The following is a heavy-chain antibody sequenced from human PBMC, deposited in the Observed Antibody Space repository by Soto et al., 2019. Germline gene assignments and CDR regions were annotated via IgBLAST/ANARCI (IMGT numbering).Heavy chain of an antibody. J-gene: IGHJ3*02. CDR2: INPNSGGS. D-gene: IGHD6-25*01. CDR3: ARDRMKLIAAGDALDI. V-gene: IGHV1-2*02. CDR1: GYSFVAYY. Sequence: QVQLVQSGAEVKKPGTSVRVSCKASGYSFVAYYVHWVRQAPGQGLEWMGWINPNSGGSDSAQKFQGRVTMTNDRSTDTVYMELRGLKADDMAVYYCARDRMKLIAAGDALDIWGQGTAVTVSS.